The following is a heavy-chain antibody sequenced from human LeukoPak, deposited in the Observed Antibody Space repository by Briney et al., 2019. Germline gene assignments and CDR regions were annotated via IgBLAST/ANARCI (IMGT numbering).Heavy chain of an antibody. J-gene: IGHJ3*02. V-gene: IGHV1-69*13. CDR2: IIPIFGTA. CDR1: GFGLSVLS. D-gene: IGHD6-13*01. Sequence: SVKVSCKISGFGLSVLSIHWMRQAPGKGLEWMGGIIPIFGTANYAQKFQGRVTITADESTSTAYMELSSLRSEDTAVYYCASGAAPNAFDIWGQGTMVTVSS. CDR3: ASGAAPNAFDI.